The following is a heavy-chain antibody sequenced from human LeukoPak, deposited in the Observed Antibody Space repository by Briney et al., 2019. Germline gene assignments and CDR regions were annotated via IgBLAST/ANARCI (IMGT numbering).Heavy chain of an antibody. Sequence: GGSLRLSCAASGFSFSTYAMNWVRQAPGKGLEWVAYIGSSGGTIYYADSVKGRFTISRDNAKNSLFLQMNSLGDEDTAVYFCARKLALWGQGTLVTVSS. CDR3: ARKLAL. CDR1: GFSFSTYA. J-gene: IGHJ4*02. CDR2: IGSSGGTI. V-gene: IGHV3-48*02.